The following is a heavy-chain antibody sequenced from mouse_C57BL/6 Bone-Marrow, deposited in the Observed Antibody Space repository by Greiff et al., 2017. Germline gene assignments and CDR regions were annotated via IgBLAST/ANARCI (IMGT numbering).Heavy chain of an antibody. V-gene: IGHV1-39*01. CDR3: ARRDYYGRYFDY. CDR1: GYSFTDYN. D-gene: IGHD1-1*01. J-gene: IGHJ2*01. CDR2: INPNYGTT. Sequence: EVKLMESGPELVKPGASVKISCKASGYSFTDYNMNWVKQSNGKSLEWIGVINPNYGTTSYNQKFKGKATLTVDQSSSTAYMQLKSLTSEDSSVYYCARRDYYGRYFDYWGQGTTLTVSS.